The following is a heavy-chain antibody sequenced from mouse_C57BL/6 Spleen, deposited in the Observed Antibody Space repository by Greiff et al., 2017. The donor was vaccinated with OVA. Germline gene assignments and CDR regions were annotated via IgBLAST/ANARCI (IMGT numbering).Heavy chain of an antibody. V-gene: IGHV14-4*01. CDR1: GFNIKDDY. J-gene: IGHJ4*01. CDR2: IDPENGDT. Sequence: EVKLQESGAELVRPGASVKLSCTASGFNIKDDYMHWVKQRPEQGPEWIGWIDPENGDTEYASKFQGKATITADTSSNTAYLQLSSLTSEDTAVYYCTTDYGSSSYAMDYWGQGTSVTVSS. D-gene: IGHD1-1*01. CDR3: TTDYGSSSYAMDY.